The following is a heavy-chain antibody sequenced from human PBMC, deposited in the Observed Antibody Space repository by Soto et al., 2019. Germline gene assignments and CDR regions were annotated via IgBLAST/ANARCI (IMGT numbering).Heavy chain of an antibody. Sequence: GSLRLSCAASGFTFSSYGMHWVRQAPGKGLEWVAVIWYDGSNKYYADSVKGRFTISRDNSKNTLYLQMNSLRAEDTAVYYCARALGVYCGGDCALDYWGQGTLVTVSS. CDR2: IWYDGSNK. V-gene: IGHV3-33*01. J-gene: IGHJ4*02. D-gene: IGHD2-21*02. CDR1: GFTFSSYG. CDR3: ARALGVYCGGDCALDY.